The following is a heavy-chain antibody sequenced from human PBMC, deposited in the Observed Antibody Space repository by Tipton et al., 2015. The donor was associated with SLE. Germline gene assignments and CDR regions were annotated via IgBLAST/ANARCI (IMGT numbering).Heavy chain of an antibody. Sequence: LSLTCAASGFTFDNSWMTWVRQAPGKGLEWVANVKPDGGETYFVDSVKGRFTISRDNAKSSLYLHMNSLRADDAGLYFCARGYTAMLNWGQGTLVTVSS. J-gene: IGHJ4*02. D-gene: IGHD5-18*01. CDR2: VKPDGGET. V-gene: IGHV3-7*03. CDR1: GFTFDNSW. CDR3: ARGYTAMLN.